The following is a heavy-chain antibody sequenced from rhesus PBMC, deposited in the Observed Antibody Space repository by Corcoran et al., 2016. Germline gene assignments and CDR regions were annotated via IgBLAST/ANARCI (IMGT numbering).Heavy chain of an antibody. V-gene: IGHV4-169*02. J-gene: IGHJ4*01. CDR3: ARESAGTDY. Sequence: QLQLQESGPGLVKPSETLSLTCAVPGGPISRSYWRWIRQAPGKGLEWIGYIYGSGSSTNYNPSLKSRVTLSVDTSKNQLSLKLCSVTAADTAVYYCARESAGTDYWGQGVLVTVSS. D-gene: IGHD1-1*01. CDR1: GGPISRSY. CDR2: IYGSGSST.